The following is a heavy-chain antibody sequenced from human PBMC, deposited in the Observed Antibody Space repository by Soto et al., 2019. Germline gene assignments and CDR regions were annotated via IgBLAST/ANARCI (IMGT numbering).Heavy chain of an antibody. CDR1: GFTFSSYA. D-gene: IGHD3-3*01. V-gene: IGHV3-23*01. CDR3: AKYRTIFGVGYFDY. J-gene: IGHJ4*02. CDR2: ISGSGGST. Sequence: PGGALRLSCAASGFTFSSYAMSWVRQAPGKGLEWVSAISGSGGSTYYADSVKGRFTISRDNSKNTLYLQMNSLRAEDTAVYYCAKYRTIFGVGYFDYWGQGTLVTVSS.